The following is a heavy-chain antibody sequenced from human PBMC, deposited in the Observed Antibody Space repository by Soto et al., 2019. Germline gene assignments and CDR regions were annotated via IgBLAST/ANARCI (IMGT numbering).Heavy chain of an antibody. CDR3: AADYSNYGPYYYGMDV. Sequence: XETLSLTCAVYGWSFSGYYWSWIRQPPGKGLEWIGEINHSGSTNYNPSLKSRVTISVDTSKNQFSLKLSSVTAADTAVYYCAADYSNYGPYYYGMDVWGQGTTVTVSS. CDR2: INHSGST. V-gene: IGHV4-34*01. CDR1: GWSFSGYY. J-gene: IGHJ6*02. D-gene: IGHD4-4*01.